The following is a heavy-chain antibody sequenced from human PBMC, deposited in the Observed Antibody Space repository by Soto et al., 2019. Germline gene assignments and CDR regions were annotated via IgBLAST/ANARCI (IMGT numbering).Heavy chain of an antibody. CDR3: ARGAFGSYYVDY. D-gene: IGHD3-10*01. CDR1: GFTFTSYW. V-gene: IGHV3-74*01. CDR2: IKGDETTS. J-gene: IGHJ4*02. Sequence: EVQVVESGGASVQPGGSLRLSCAASGFTFTSYWMHWVRQAPGKGLLWMSRIKGDETTSSYADSVKGRFTISRDNAKNTLYLQMNSLRAEDTAVYYCARGAFGSYYVDYWGQGTLVTVSS.